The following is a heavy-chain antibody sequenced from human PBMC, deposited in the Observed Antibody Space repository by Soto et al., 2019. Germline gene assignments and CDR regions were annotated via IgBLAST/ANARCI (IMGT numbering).Heavy chain of an antibody. V-gene: IGHV4-39*01. CDR3: ARPRYCSSSSCYTWFDP. CDR2: VHYSGTT. D-gene: IGHD2-2*02. J-gene: IGHJ5*02. Sequence: PSETRPYTCTVSGGYISTSSDYWVWIRQPPGKGLEWIASVHYSGTTFYNPSLKSRVTISVDTSKNQFSLKLSSVTAADTAVYYCARPRYCSSSSCYTWFDPWGQGTLVTVSS. CDR1: GGYISTSSDY.